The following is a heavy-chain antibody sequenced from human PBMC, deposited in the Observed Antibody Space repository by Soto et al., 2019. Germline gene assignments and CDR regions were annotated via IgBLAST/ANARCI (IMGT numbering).Heavy chain of an antibody. CDR2: ISGSGGST. CDR3: ASLGKDIVATILDY. J-gene: IGHJ4*02. V-gene: IGHV3-23*01. D-gene: IGHD5-12*01. Sequence: GGSLRLSCAASGFTFSSYAMSWVRQAPGKGLEWVSAISGSGGSTYYADSVKGRFTISRDNSKNTLYLQMNSLRAEDTAVYYCASLGKDIVATILDYWGQGTLVTVSS. CDR1: GFTFSSYA.